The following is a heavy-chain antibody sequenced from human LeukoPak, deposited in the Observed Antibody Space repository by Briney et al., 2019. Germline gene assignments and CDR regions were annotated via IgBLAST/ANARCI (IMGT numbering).Heavy chain of an antibody. Sequence: GGSLRLSCAASGFTFSNYAMSWVRQAPGKGLEWVSGISGSGDRTYYEDSVKGRVTISRDNSKNTLYLKMNSLRDEDTAVYYCAKDPLYDYDSSGNIEGDFDYWGQGTLVTVSS. CDR2: ISGSGDRT. J-gene: IGHJ4*02. D-gene: IGHD3-22*01. V-gene: IGHV3-23*01. CDR1: GFTFSNYA. CDR3: AKDPLYDYDSSGNIEGDFDY.